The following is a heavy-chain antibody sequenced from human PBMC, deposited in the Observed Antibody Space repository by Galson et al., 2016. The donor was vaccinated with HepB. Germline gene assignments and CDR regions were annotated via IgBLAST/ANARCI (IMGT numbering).Heavy chain of an antibody. CDR3: AKAALVGPTYPLEF. Sequence: SLRLSCAASGFIFSNYAVLWVRQAPGKGPEWVAVISEDGSSRHYMASVEGRFTVSRDNSKNTFYLQMNSLRAEDRAVYYCAKAALVGPTYPLEFWGPGTLVTVSS. CDR1: GFIFSNYA. D-gene: IGHD1-26*01. CDR2: ISEDGSSR. J-gene: IGHJ4*02. V-gene: IGHV3-30*04.